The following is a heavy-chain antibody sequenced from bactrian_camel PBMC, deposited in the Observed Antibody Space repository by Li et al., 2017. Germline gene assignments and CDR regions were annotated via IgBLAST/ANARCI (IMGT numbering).Heavy chain of an antibody. D-gene: IGHD5*01. CDR3: AAYGCRGVVKQTY. J-gene: IGHJ4*01. Sequence: VQLVESGGGSVKVGGSLRLSCAASGYLDSSYCMSWFRQVPGKERERVATIDSGGRISYAGAVAGRFTISKDNAKNTLYLQMNSLKIEDTAVYSCAAYGCRGVVKQTYWGQGTQVTVS. V-gene: IGHV3S26*01. CDR2: IDSGGRI. CDR1: GYLDSSYC.